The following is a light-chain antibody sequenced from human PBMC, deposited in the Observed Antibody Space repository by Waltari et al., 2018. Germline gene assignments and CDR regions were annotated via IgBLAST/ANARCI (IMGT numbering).Light chain of an antibody. CDR2: GTS. CDR3: QQGNSFPIT. Sequence: DIQMTQSPSHVSASVGDRVTITCRASQDIGNRLAWYQQKPGKAPNLLIYGTSSLQTWVPSRFSGSGSGTEFTLTISSLQPEDFGTYYCQQGNSFPITFGPGTKVEIK. J-gene: IGKJ3*01. V-gene: IGKV1-12*01. CDR1: QDIGNR.